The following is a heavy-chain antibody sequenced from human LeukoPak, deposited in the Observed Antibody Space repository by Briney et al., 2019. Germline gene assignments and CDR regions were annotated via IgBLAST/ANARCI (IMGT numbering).Heavy chain of an antibody. CDR2: IYYSGST. Sequence: SETLSLTCTVSGGSISSYYWSWIRQPPGKGLEWIGYIYYSGSTNYNPSLKSRVTISVDTSKNQFSLKLTSLTAADTAVYYCARAPEPTTNGFDYWGQGILVTVSS. D-gene: IGHD1-14*01. J-gene: IGHJ4*02. V-gene: IGHV4-59*12. CDR1: GGSISSYY. CDR3: ARAPEPTTNGFDY.